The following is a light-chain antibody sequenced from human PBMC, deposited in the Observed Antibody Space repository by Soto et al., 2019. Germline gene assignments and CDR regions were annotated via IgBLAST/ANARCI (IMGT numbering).Light chain of an antibody. V-gene: IGKV1-12*01. CDR2: AAS. Sequence: DIQMTQSPSSLSASVGDRVTITCRASQDLDRWLAWYQQKPGEAPKDLIYAASNLRSGVPSRFSGSGSGADFSLTISSLQPEDVATYYCKQSRSFPLTFGGGTKVEIK. CDR3: KQSRSFPLT. CDR1: QDLDRW. J-gene: IGKJ4*01.